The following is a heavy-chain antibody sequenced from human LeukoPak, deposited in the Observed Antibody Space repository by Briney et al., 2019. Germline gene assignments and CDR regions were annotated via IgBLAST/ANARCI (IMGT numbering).Heavy chain of an antibody. D-gene: IGHD6-13*01. Sequence: SETLSLTCTVSGGSISSYYWSWIRQPPGKELEWIGCIYYSGSTNYNPSLKSRVTISVDTSKNQFSLKLSSVTAADTAVYYCARSAAGPNWFDPWGQGTLVTVSS. V-gene: IGHV4-59*01. J-gene: IGHJ5*02. CDR2: IYYSGST. CDR1: GGSISSYY. CDR3: ARSAAGPNWFDP.